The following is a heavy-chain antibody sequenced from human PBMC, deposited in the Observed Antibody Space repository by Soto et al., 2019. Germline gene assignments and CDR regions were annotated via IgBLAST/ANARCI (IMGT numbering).Heavy chain of an antibody. D-gene: IGHD6-19*01. CDR2: ISGSNGDT. CDR1: GYTFTNYG. J-gene: IGHJ4*02. Sequence: QVQLVQSGAEVKESGASVKVSCKASGYTFTNYGVAWVRRAPGQGLEWMGWISGSNGDTKYAQNLQNRVSMTTDTSTNTAYMELRSLRPDDTAMYFCGRGGLAVSGTYDYWGQGTLVTVSS. CDR3: GRGGLAVSGTYDY. V-gene: IGHV1-18*01.